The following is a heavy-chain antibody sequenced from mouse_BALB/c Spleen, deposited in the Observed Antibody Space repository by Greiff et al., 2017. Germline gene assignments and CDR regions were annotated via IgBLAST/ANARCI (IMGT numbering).Heavy chain of an antibody. CDR3: ARAYYSNYEFAY. J-gene: IGHJ3*01. CDR1: GFTFSSYG. D-gene: IGHD2-5*01. CDR2: INSNGGST. Sequence: EVQLVESGGGLVQPGGSLKLSCAASGFTFSSYGMSWVRQTPDKRLELVATINSNGGSTYYPDSVKGRFTISRDNAKNTLYLQMSSLRSEDTAMYYCARAYYSNYEFAYWGQGTLVTVSA. V-gene: IGHV5-6-3*01.